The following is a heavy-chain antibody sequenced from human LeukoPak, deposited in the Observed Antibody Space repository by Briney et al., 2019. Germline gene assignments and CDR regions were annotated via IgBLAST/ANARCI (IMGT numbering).Heavy chain of an antibody. V-gene: IGHV3-30*02. D-gene: IGHD5-12*01. CDR1: GFTFSSYG. CDR2: IRYDGSNK. J-gene: IGHJ4*02. Sequence: PGGSLRLSCAASGFTFSSYGMHWVRQAPGKGLEWVAFIRYDGSNKYYADSVKGRFTISRDNSKNTLYLQMNSLRAEDTAVYYCAREAGYSGYDTQDSDWGQGTLVTVSS. CDR3: AREAGYSGYDTQDSD.